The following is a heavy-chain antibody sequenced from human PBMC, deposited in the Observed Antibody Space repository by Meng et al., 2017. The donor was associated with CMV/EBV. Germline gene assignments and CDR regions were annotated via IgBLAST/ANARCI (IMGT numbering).Heavy chain of an antibody. D-gene: IGHD6-19*01. J-gene: IGHJ4*02. CDR3: VRSSGWSLFDY. CDR2: VNSNNDAT. V-gene: IGHV1-2*02. CDR1: GFTFSDYY. Sequence: QGQLGQFGDGMKKLGASVKVSCTTSGFTFSDYYRHWVRQAPGQGLEWMGWVNSNNDATDYARKFQGRVSMTRDTSISTAHMELSRLMSDDTAVYYCVRSSGWSLFDYWGQGTLVTVSS.